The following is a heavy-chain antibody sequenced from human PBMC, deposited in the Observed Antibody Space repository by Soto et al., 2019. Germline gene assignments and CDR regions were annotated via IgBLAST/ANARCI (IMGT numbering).Heavy chain of an antibody. D-gene: IGHD3-3*01. V-gene: IGHV4-38-2*01. CDR3: VSQSPLEWFPNYFDY. J-gene: IGHJ4*02. CDR2: IYHSGNT. Sequence: PSETLSRTCAVSGYSISLGYYWGWIRQPPGKGLEWIGSIYHSGNTYYNPSLKSRVSISLDTSKNHFSLELTSVTAADTAVYYCVSQSPLEWFPNYFDYWGQGTLVTVSS. CDR1: GYSISLGYY.